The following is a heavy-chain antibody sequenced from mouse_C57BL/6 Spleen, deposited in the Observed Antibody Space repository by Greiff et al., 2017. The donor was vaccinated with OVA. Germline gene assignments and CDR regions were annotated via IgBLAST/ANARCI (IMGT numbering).Heavy chain of an antibody. CDR1: GFTFSSYA. Sequence: DVQLVESGEGLVKPGGSLKLSCAASGFTFSSYAMSWVRQTPEKRLEWVAYISSGGDYIYYADTVKGRFTISRDNARNTLYLQMSSLKSEDTAMYYCTSLSTMITTRYFDVWGTGTTVTVSS. J-gene: IGHJ1*03. CDR3: TSLSTMITTRYFDV. D-gene: IGHD2-4*01. CDR2: ISSGGDYI. V-gene: IGHV5-9-1*02.